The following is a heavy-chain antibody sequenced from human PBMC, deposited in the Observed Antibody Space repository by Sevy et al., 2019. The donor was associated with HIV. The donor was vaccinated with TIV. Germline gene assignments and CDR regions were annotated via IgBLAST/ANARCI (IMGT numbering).Heavy chain of an antibody. CDR2: MYHSGST. Sequence: SETLSLTCTVSGDSITRYFWSWIRQPPGKGLEWIGYMYHSGSTNYNPSLKRRVSLSIDTSKNEFSLTLSSVPAADTAGYYCARDYRRDFWSGYSNYFDPWGPGILVTVSS. V-gene: IGHV4-59*01. J-gene: IGHJ5*02. CDR3: ARDYRRDFWSGYSNYFDP. CDR1: GDSITRYF. D-gene: IGHD3-3*01.